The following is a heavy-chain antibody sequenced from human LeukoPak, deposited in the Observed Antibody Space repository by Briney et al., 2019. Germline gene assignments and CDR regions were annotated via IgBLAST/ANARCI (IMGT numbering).Heavy chain of an antibody. CDR3: ARGTMVRRVIRHFDY. Sequence: NPSETLSLTSALYLGSLSGYYWSSIRQPPGGGVEWSGEINHSGSTTYNPSLKSRVTISVDTSKNQFSLKLSSVTAADTAVYYCARGTMVRRVIRHFDYWGQGTLVTVSS. CDR1: LGSLSGYY. CDR2: INHSGST. D-gene: IGHD3-10*01. J-gene: IGHJ4*02. V-gene: IGHV4-34*01.